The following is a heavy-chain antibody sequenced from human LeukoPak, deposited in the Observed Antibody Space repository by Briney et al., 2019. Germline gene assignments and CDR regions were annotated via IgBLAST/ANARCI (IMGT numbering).Heavy chain of an antibody. CDR3: VPLNWNPPGDFDR. Sequence: PGGSLRLSCAASGFTFSNYWMNWVRQAPGKGLEWVANIKEDGSDKYYVDSVKGRFSISKDNAKNSLYLQMNSPRVEDTAVYYCVPLNWNPPGDFDRWGQGTLVTVSS. V-gene: IGHV3-7*01. J-gene: IGHJ4*02. CDR2: IKEDGSDK. D-gene: IGHD1-20*01. CDR1: GFTFSNYW.